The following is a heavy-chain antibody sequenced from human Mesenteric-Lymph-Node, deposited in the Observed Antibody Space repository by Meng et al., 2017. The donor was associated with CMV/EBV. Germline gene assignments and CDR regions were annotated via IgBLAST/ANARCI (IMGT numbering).Heavy chain of an antibody. V-gene: IGHV5-51*01. J-gene: IGHJ5*02. CDR3: VRLDSSWPPNWFDP. D-gene: IGHD6-13*01. CDR2: IYPGDSDI. CDR1: GYSFTNYW. Sequence: GESLKISCKASGYSFTNYWIGWVRQVSGKGLEYMGIIYPGDSDIRYSPSFRGQVTISADKSISTAYLQWTSLKASDTAMYYCVRLDSSWPPNWFDPWSQGILVTVSS.